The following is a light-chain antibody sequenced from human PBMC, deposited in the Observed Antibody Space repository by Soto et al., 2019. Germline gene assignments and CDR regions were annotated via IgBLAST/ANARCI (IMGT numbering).Light chain of an antibody. CDR3: QSYDRSLSGFHV. CDR1: RSNIGGGYD. V-gene: IGLV1-40*01. CDR2: GND. J-gene: IGLJ1*01. Sequence: QSVLTQPPSVSGAPGQRVTISCTGSRSNIGGGYDVHWYQQLPGTAPKLLIYGNDNRPSGVPDRFSGSKSGTSASLAISGLQAEDEADYYCQSYDRSLSGFHVFGTGTKVTVL.